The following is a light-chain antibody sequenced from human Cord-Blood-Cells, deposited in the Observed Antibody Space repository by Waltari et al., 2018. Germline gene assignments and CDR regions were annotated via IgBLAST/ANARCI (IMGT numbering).Light chain of an antibody. CDR3: LLYYGGAQLV. CDR2: STS. J-gene: IGLJ3*02. CDR1: TRAVTSGYY. Sequence: TVVTQDPSLTVSPGGTVTLTCSSSTRAVTSGYYPNWFQQKPGQAPRALLYSTSNKHSWTPARFSGSHLGGKAALTLSGVQPEDEAEYYCLLYYGGAQLVFGGGTKLTVL. V-gene: IGLV7-43*01.